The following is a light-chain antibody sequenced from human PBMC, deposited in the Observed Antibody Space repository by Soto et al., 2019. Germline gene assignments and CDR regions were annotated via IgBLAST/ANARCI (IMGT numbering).Light chain of an antibody. CDR1: QSISTY. J-gene: IGKJ1*01. CDR3: HQYSSSPRT. V-gene: IGKV1-39*01. CDR2: RSS. Sequence: DIQMTQSPSSLSVSIGDRVIITCRASQSISTYLNWYQYKPGKAPRLVIFRSSTLQSGVPSRFSGRGSGTDFTLTISSLQAEDVAVYYCHQYSSSPRTFGQGTKVEIK.